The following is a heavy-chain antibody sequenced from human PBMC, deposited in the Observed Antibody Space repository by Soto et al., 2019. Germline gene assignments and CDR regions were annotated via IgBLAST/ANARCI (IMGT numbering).Heavy chain of an antibody. J-gene: IGHJ5*02. V-gene: IGHV3-21*01. D-gene: IGHD2-21*01. Sequence: EVQLVESGGGLVKPGGSLRLSCAASGFTFNTYDMNWVRQAPGKGLEWVSSITTSSAYIYYSDSLKGRITIPRDNAKKSMFLQMNSLRAEDTAVYYCVSSGTARLLRHSRFDNWGQGTLVTVSS. CDR2: ITTSSAYI. CDR3: VSSGTARLLRHSRFDN. CDR1: GFTFNTYD.